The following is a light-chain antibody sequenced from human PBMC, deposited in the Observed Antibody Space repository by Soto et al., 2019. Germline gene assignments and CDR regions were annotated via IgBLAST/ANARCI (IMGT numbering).Light chain of an antibody. CDR1: QSVSDW. CDR2: DAS. J-gene: IGKJ1*01. CDR3: QQSYSTPWT. Sequence: DIQMTQSPSTLSASVGDRVTLTCRASQSVSDWLAWYQQKPGKAPKLLIYDASTLETGVPSRFSGSGSQTEFTLTITSLQPDDFATYYCQQSYSTPWTFGQGTKVDIK. V-gene: IGKV1-5*01.